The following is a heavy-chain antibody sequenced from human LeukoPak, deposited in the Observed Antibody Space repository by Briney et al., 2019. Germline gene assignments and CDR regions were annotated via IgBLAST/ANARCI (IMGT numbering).Heavy chain of an antibody. J-gene: IGHJ3*02. V-gene: IGHV1-24*01. Sequence: GASVKVSCKVSGYTLTELSMHWVRQAPGKGLEWMGGFDPEDGETIYAQKFQGRVTMTEDTSTDTAYMELSSLRSEDTAVYYCATATGATVPPDAFDIWGQGTMVTVSS. CDR1: GYTLTELS. CDR3: ATATGATVPPDAFDI. D-gene: IGHD1-1*01. CDR2: FDPEDGET.